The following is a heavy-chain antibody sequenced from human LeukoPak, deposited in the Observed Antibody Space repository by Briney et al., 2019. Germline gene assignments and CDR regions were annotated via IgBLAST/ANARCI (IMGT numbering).Heavy chain of an antibody. J-gene: IGHJ3*02. D-gene: IGHD1-26*01. CDR1: GFTVSSNY. CDR3: ARGPRVWELHDAFDI. V-gene: IGHV3-53*01. Sequence: GGSLRLSCAASGFTVSSNYMSWVRQAPGKGLEWVSVIYSGGSTYYADSVKGRFTISRDNSKNTLYLQMNSLRAEDTAVYYCARGPRVWELHDAFDIWGQGTMVTVSS. CDR2: IYSGGST.